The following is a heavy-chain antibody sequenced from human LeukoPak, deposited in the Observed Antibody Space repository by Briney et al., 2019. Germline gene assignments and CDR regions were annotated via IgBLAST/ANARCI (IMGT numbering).Heavy chain of an antibody. CDR1: GFTFSSSC. J-gene: IGHJ4*02. V-gene: IGHV3-23*01. Sequence: GGSLRLSCAASGFTFSSSCMSWVRQAPGKGLEWASTITGSGGTTYYADSVKGRFTISRDNSKDTLYLQMHSLRAEDTAVYYCAKITTNWGQGTLVTVSS. CDR2: ITGSGGTT. D-gene: IGHD1-1*01. CDR3: AKITTN.